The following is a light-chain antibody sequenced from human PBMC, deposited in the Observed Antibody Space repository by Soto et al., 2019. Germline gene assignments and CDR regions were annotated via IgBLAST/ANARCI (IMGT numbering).Light chain of an antibody. J-gene: IGLJ2*01. CDR2: SNN. CDR3: AAWDDSLSGYVV. V-gene: IGLV1-47*02. Sequence: QSVLTQPPSASGTPGQRVTISCSGSSSNIGTYYVYWYQQFPGTAPKLDIHSNNQRPSGVPDRFSGSKSGTSASLAISGLRSEDEADYYCAAWDDSLSGYVVFGGGTTATVL. CDR1: SSNIGTYY.